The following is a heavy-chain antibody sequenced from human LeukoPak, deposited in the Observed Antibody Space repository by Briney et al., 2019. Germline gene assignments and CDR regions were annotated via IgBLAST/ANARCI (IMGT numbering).Heavy chain of an antibody. CDR2: ISVYNGNT. V-gene: IGHV1-18*01. D-gene: IGHD3-22*01. CDR1: GYTFTSYG. Sequence: ASVKVSCKASGYTFTSYGISWVRQAPGQGPEWMGWISVYNGNTNYARKLQGRVTMTTDTSTNTAYMELRSLRSDDTAVYYCARGASSYYDSSDYFDNWGQGTLVTVSS. CDR3: ARGASSYYDSSDYFDN. J-gene: IGHJ4*02.